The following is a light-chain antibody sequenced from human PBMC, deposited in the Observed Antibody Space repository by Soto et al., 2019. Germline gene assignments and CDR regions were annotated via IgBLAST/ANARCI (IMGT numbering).Light chain of an antibody. J-gene: IGKJ1*01. Sequence: IHLPQSPSSLSASVGDRVTITCRASQGISSYLAWYQQKPGKAPKLLIYAASTLQSGVPSRFSGSGSGTEFTLTITSLQSEDFAVYYCQQYNNWPRTFGQGTKVDIK. CDR3: QQYNNWPRT. CDR2: AAS. V-gene: IGKV1-9*01. CDR1: QGISSY.